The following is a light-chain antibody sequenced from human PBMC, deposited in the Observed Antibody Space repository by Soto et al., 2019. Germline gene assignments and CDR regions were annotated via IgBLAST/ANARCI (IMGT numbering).Light chain of an antibody. Sequence: EIVLTQYPGILSLSPGERASLSCGASQSISSSFLAWYQQKPGQAPRLLIYGASSRATGIPDRFSGTGSETDFTLTISRLQNEDFAVYFCQQYSDLTMTFGQGTRLEIK. CDR2: GAS. CDR1: QSISSSF. J-gene: IGKJ5*01. V-gene: IGKV3-20*01. CDR3: QQYSDLTMT.